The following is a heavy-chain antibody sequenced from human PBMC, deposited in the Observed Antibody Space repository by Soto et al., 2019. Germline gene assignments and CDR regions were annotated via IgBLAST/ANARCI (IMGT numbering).Heavy chain of an antibody. J-gene: IGHJ6*04. Sequence: QVQLVQSGAEVKKPGSSVKVSCKASGGTFSSYTISLVRQAPGQGLEWMGRIIPILGIANYAQKFQGRVTITADKSQNTAYMELSSLRSEDTAVYYCASDLIVTGPYDSSVWGKGTTVTVSS. V-gene: IGHV1-69*02. CDR1: GGTFSSYT. D-gene: IGHD3-3*01. CDR3: ASDLIVTGPYDSSV. CDR2: IIPILGIA.